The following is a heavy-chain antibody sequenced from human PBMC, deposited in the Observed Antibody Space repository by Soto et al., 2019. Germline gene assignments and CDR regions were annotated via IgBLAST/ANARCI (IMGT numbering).Heavy chain of an antibody. CDR3: ARDHRAAPSFDP. J-gene: IGHJ5*02. CDR1: GFTFSSYS. D-gene: IGHD6-13*01. V-gene: IGHV3-21*01. CDR2: ISSSSSYI. Sequence: LRLSCAASGFTFSSYSMNWVRQAPGKGLEWVSSISSSSSYIYYADSVKGRFTISRDNAKNSLYLQMNSLRAEDTAVYYCARDHRAAPSFDPWGQGTLVTVSS.